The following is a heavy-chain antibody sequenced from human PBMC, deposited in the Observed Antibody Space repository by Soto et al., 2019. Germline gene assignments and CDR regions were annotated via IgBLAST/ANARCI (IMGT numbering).Heavy chain of an antibody. V-gene: IGHV3-43*01. CDR1: GFTFDDYA. J-gene: IGHJ4*02. CDR2: ITWDGDST. Sequence: EVQLVQSGGVVVQPGGSLRLSCAASGFTFDDYAMNWVRQPPGKGLEWVSLITWDGDSTSYADSVKGRFTISRDNSNNSLYLQMSSLRIEDSAFYYCVKDSAPWQFWGQGTLVTVSS. D-gene: IGHD6-6*01. CDR3: VKDSAPWQF.